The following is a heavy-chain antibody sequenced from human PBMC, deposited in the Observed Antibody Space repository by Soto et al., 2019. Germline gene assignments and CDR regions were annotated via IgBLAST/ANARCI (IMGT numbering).Heavy chain of an antibody. V-gene: IGHV3-30*18. CDR2: VSYDERNI. J-gene: IGHJ4*02. Sequence: GVSLRLSCVASGFTFSTSDMHWVRQAPGQGLEWVAVVSYDERNIYYADSVKGRFSVSRDNSKNTLFLHMNSLRAEDTAVYFCAKLVDKSLDDYWGQGALVTVSS. CDR1: GFTFSTSD. D-gene: IGHD3-16*01. CDR3: AKLVDKSLDDY.